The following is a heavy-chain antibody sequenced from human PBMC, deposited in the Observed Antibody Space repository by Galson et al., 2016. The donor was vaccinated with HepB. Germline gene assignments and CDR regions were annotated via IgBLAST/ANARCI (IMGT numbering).Heavy chain of an antibody. CDR3: ARDSRSHGMAAADP. D-gene: IGHD6-13*01. CDR2: IYYSGST. Sequence: TLSLTCTVSGGSISSGAYYWSWIRQHPGKGLEWIGYIYYSGSTYYNPSLKSRVTISIDTSKNQSSLKLSSVTAADTAVYYCARDSRSHGMAAADPWGQGTLVTVSS. V-gene: IGHV4-31*03. J-gene: IGHJ5*02. CDR1: GGSISSGAYY.